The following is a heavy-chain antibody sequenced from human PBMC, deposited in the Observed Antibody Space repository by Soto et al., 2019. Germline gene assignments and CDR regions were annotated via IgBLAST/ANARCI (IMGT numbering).Heavy chain of an antibody. CDR3: TRDGVGANNYFDY. J-gene: IGHJ4*02. V-gene: IGHV3-49*03. D-gene: IGHD1-26*01. CDR1: GFTFGDYA. CDR2: IRSKAYGGTT. Sequence: GGSLRLSCTASGFTFGDYAMSWFRQAPGKGLEWVGFIRSKAYGGTTEYAASVKGRFTISRDDSKSIAYLQMNSLKTEDTAVYYCTRDGVGANNYFDYWGQGTLVTVSS.